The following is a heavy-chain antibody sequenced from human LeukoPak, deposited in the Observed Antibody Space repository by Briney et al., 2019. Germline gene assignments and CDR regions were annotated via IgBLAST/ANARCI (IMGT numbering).Heavy chain of an antibody. D-gene: IGHD3-22*01. V-gene: IGHV4-59*01. J-gene: IGHJ4*02. CDR3: AGGNFYDSRGHPYHFHF. Sequence: SETLSLTCTVCGVSISSYYWSWIRQPPGKGLEWIGYIYYSENTNYNPSLKSRVTISEDTSKNQFSLKLTSVTAADTAVYYCAGGNFYDSRGHPYHFHFWGQGTLVSVSS. CDR1: GVSISSYY. CDR2: IYYSENT.